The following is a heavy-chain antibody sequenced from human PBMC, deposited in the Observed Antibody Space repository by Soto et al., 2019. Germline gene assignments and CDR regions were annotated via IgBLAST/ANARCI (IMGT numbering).Heavy chain of an antibody. V-gene: IGHV5-10-1*01. CDR2: IDPSDSYT. Sequence: GESLKISCKGSGYSFTIYCLRWVLQRPWKGLAWMGRIDPSDSYTNYSPSFQGHVTISADKSISTAYLQRSSPKASDTAMYYCARSSGRYFVDAFDIWGQGTMVTVSS. J-gene: IGHJ3*02. CDR1: GYSFTIYC. D-gene: IGHD6-19*01. CDR3: ARSSGRYFVDAFDI.